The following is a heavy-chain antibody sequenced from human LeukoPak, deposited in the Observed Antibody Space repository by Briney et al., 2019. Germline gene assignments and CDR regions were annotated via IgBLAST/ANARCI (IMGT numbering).Heavy chain of an antibody. CDR3: VRGTRTVLPDYYFDY. CDR2: INPDGSQK. J-gene: IGHJ4*02. D-gene: IGHD2-8*02. V-gene: IGHV3-7*03. CDR1: GFTFSLYW. Sequence: GGSLRLSCAASGFTFSLYWMTWVRQSPGKGLEWVADINPDGSQKYSVDSVKGRFTISRDNAKNSLFLQMNSLRAEDTAVYYCVRGTRTVLPDYYFDYWGQGTLVTVSS.